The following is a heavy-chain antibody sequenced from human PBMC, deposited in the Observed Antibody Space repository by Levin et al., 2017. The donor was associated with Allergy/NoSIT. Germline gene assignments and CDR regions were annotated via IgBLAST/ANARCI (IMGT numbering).Heavy chain of an antibody. V-gene: IGHV1-18*01. D-gene: IGHD3-16*02. Sequence: EASVKVSCTASNYTFSSFGISWVRQAPGQGLEWMGWISAYNGDTDYAQRLQGRVTLTTDTSTTTAYMELRSLRSDDTAVYYCARDYDFVWGTYRHTFHYWGQGTLVTVSS. CDR3: ARDYDFVWGTYRHTFHY. CDR1: NYTFSSFG. CDR2: ISAYNGDT. J-gene: IGHJ4*02.